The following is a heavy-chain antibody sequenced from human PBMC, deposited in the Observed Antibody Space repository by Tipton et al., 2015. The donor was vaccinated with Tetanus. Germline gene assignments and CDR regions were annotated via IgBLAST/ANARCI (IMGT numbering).Heavy chain of an antibody. J-gene: IGHJ4*02. CDR1: GGSISSGG. V-gene: IGHV3-21*01. CDR3: ARKGYSYATPGLDN. CDR2: ISSSSSYI. Sequence: GLVKPSQTLSVTCTVSGGSISSGGFFWNWLRQSPGKGLEWASAISSSSSYIYYADSVKGRFAIFRDNANNSVYLQMNSLGAEDTALYFCARKGYSYATPGLDNWGQGTLVTVSS. D-gene: IGHD5-12*01.